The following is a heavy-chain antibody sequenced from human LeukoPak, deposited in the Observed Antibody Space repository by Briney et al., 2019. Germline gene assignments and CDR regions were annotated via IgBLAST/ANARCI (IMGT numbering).Heavy chain of an antibody. Sequence: GGSLRLSCAASGFTLSGFGMNWVRQAPGKGLEWVSYISSSTTTMYYADSVKGRFTISRDNAKNSLYLQMNSLRAEDTAVYYCARAGPSSSWHQFDYWGQGTLVTVSS. CDR3: ARAGPSSSWHQFDY. D-gene: IGHD6-13*01. V-gene: IGHV3-48*01. J-gene: IGHJ4*02. CDR1: GFTLSGFG. CDR2: ISSSTTTM.